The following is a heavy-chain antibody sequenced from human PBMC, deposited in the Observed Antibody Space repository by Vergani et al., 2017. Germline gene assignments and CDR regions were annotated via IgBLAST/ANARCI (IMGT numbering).Heavy chain of an antibody. Sequence: VLLQEPGPGLVRPSETLSLTCTVSGGSITSGSFYWSWIRQPAGKGLEWIGRIHSSGTTNYNPSLKSRVTLSVDTSKNQLSLRMTSVTAADTAVYYCARDSWTSELRGVYWFDTWGQGTLVSVSS. D-gene: IGHD3-10*01. J-gene: IGHJ5*02. CDR1: GGSITSGSFY. V-gene: IGHV4-61*02. CDR3: ARDSWTSELRGVYWFDT. CDR2: IHSSGTT.